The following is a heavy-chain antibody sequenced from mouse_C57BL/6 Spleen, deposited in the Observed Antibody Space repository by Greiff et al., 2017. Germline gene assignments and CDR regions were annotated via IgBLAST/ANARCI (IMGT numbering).Heavy chain of an antibody. CDR3: ARSDYDPPWFAY. J-gene: IGHJ3*01. Sequence: VQLQQPGAELVKPGASVKMSCKASGYTFTSYWITWVKQRPGQGLEWIGDIYPGSGSTNYNEKFKSKATLTVDTSSSTAYMPLSSLTSEDSAVYYCARSDYDPPWFAYWGQGTLVTVSA. V-gene: IGHV1-55*01. CDR2: IYPGSGST. CDR1: GYTFTSYW. D-gene: IGHD2-4*01.